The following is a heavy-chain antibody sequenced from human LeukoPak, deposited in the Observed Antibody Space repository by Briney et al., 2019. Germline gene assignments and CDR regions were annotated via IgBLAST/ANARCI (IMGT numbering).Heavy chain of an antibody. CDR1: GFTFDDYA. CDR2: ISGDGGST. J-gene: IGHJ5*02. D-gene: IGHD3-10*01. CDR3: AKHGSGALWFDP. V-gene: IGHV3-43*02. Sequence: GGSLRLSCAASGFTFDDYATHWIRQAPGKGLEWVSLISGDGGSTYYADSVKGRFIISRDNSKNSLYLQMNSLRTEDTALYYCAKHGSGALWFDPWGQGTLVTVSS.